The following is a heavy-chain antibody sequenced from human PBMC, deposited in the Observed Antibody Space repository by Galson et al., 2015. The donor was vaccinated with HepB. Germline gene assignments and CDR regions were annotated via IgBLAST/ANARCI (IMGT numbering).Heavy chain of an antibody. D-gene: IGHD3-22*01. Sequence: SLRLSCAASGLTFSSYALHWVRQAPGKGLEYVSAISSNGGSTYYANSVKGRFTISRDNSKNTLYLQMGSLRAEDMAVYYCARVGYYDSSGYYDYWGQGTLVTVSS. J-gene: IGHJ4*02. V-gene: IGHV3-64*01. CDR3: ARVGYYDSSGYYDY. CDR1: GLTFSSYA. CDR2: ISSNGGST.